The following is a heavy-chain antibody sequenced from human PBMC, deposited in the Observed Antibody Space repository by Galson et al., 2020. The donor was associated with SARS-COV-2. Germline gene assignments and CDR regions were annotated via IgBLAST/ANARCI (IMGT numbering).Heavy chain of an antibody. V-gene: IGHV3-30*04. D-gene: IGHD1-26*01. Sequence: GESLKISCAATGFTFNKYAIHWVRQAPGKGLEWVAVISHDGRIAVYADSVKGRFTISRDNSENMLFLQMDSLRADDTAVYYCARDVSGGASDIWGQGTMVTVSS. J-gene: IGHJ3*02. CDR2: ISHDGRIA. CDR3: ARDVSGGASDI. CDR1: GFTFNKYA.